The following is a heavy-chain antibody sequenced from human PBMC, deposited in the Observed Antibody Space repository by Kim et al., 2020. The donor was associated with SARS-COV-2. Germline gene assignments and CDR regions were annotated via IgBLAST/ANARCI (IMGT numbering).Heavy chain of an antibody. J-gene: IGHJ4*02. CDR3: TRLFYYDSDAPPNSPDY. V-gene: IGHV5-51*01. CDR2: IYPGDSDT. CDR1: GYYFINYW. D-gene: IGHD3-22*01. Sequence: GESLKISCKGSGYYFINYWIGWVRQMPGKGLEWMGIIYPGDSDTRYSPSFQGQVTISADKSITTAYLQWSSLEASDTAMYYCTRLFYYDSDAPPNSPDYWGQGTLVTVSS.